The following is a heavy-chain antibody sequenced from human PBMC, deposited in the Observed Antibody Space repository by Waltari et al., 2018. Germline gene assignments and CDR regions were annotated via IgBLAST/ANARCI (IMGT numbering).Heavy chain of an antibody. V-gene: IGHV3-66*01. CDR2: IYSGGTT. Sequence: EVQLVESGGGLAQPGVSLRLSCAASGFTFSSYGMSWVRQAPGKGLEWVSIIYSGGTTYYEDSVKGRFTIARDNSKNTLYLQMNSLRAEDTAVYYCARSLYINSNSYPYYFDYWGQGTLVTVSS. CDR3: ARSLYINSNSYPYYFDY. D-gene: IGHD6-6*01. J-gene: IGHJ4*02. CDR1: GFTFSSYG.